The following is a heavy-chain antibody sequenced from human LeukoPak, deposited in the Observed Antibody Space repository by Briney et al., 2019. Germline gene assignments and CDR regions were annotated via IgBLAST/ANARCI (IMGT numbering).Heavy chain of an antibody. CDR3: ARDGDYWY. D-gene: IGHD4-17*01. CDR1: GFTFSGYA. CDR2: ISSISSYI. J-gene: IGHJ4*02. V-gene: IGHV3-21*01. Sequence: GGSPRLSCAASGFTFSGYAMNWVRQAPGKGLEWVSSISSISSYIYYADSVKGRFTISRDNAKNSLYLQMNSLRAEDTAVYYCARDGDYWYWGQGTLVTVSS.